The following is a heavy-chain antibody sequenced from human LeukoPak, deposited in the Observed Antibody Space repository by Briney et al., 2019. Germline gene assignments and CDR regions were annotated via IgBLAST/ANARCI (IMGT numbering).Heavy chain of an antibody. J-gene: IGHJ4*02. Sequence: SETLSLTCAVSGGSISSTNLWSWVRQPPGKGLEWIGEIYHSGSTNYNPSLKSRVTISVDTSKNQFSLKLSSVTAADTAVYYCARDKVGATTRIMDYWGQGTLVTVSS. CDR3: ARDKVGATTRIMDY. D-gene: IGHD1-26*01. V-gene: IGHV4-4*02. CDR2: IYHSGST. CDR1: GGSISSTNL.